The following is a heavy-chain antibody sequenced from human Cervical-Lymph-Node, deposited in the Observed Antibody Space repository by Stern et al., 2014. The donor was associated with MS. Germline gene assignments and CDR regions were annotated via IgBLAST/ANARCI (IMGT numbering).Heavy chain of an antibody. J-gene: IGHJ1*01. D-gene: IGHD4-23*01. V-gene: IGHV3-33*01. CDR1: GFTFSSSG. CDR3: AREGGNTAEYFQH. CDR2: IWYDGRNT. Sequence: VQLVESGGVVVQPGRSLRLSCAASGFTFSSSGMHWVRQAPGKGLEWLAIIWYDGRNTSYADSVKGRFTISRDNSKNTLYLQMNSLRAEDTAVYYCAREGGNTAEYFQHWGQGTLVTVSS.